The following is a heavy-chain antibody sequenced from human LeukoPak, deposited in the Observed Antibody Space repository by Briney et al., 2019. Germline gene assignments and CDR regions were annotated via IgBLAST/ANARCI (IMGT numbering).Heavy chain of an antibody. J-gene: IGHJ4*02. Sequence: GGSLRLSCAASGFTFSSYSMNWVRQAPGKGLEWVSSISSSSSSYIYYADSVKGRFTISRDNAKNSLYLQMNSLRAEDTAVYYCARDGGMATAFDYWGQGTLVTVSS. CDR1: GFTFSSYS. V-gene: IGHV3-21*01. D-gene: IGHD5-24*01. CDR3: ARDGGMATAFDY. CDR2: ISSSSSSYI.